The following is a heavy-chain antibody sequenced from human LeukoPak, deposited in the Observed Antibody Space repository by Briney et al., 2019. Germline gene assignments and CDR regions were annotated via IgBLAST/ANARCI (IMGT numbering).Heavy chain of an antibody. J-gene: IGHJ6*02. CDR1: GFTFSSYG. D-gene: IGHD6-13*01. CDR2: ISYDGSNK. V-gene: IGHV3-30*03. Sequence: GGSLRLSCAASGFTFSSYGMHWVRQAPGKGLEWVAVISYDGSNKYYADSVKGRFTISRDNSKNTLYLQMNSLRAEDTAVYYCARPDSSSWSPGGNYYYYYGMDVWGQGTTVTVSS. CDR3: ARPDSSSWSPGGNYYYYYGMDV.